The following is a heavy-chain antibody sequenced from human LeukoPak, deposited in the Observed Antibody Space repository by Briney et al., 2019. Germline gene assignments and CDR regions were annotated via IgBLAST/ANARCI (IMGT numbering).Heavy chain of an antibody. V-gene: IGHV3-21*01. D-gene: IGHD1-26*01. CDR1: GFTFSSYS. CDR2: ISSSSSYI. CDR3: ARDPSSGSYYVGFFYYYYMDV. Sequence: PGGSLRLSCAASGFTFSSYSMNWVRQAPGKGLEWVSSISSSSSYIYYADSVKGRFTISRDNAKNSLYLQMNSLRAEDTAVYYCARDPSSGSYYVGFFYYYYMDVWGKGTTVTVSS. J-gene: IGHJ6*03.